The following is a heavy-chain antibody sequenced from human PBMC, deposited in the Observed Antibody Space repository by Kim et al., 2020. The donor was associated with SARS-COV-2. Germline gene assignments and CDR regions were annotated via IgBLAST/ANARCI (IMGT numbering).Heavy chain of an antibody. Sequence: GGSLRLSCAASGFTFSSYSMSWVRQAPGKGLEWVANIKEDGSEKYYVDSVKGRFTISRDNAKNSLYLQMNSLRVEDTALYYCARGRRNTALGWYYFDYWGQGTLVTVSS. D-gene: IGHD5-18*01. CDR1: GFTFSSYS. CDR2: IKEDGSEK. J-gene: IGHJ4*02. V-gene: IGHV3-7*01. CDR3: ARGRRNTALGWYYFDY.